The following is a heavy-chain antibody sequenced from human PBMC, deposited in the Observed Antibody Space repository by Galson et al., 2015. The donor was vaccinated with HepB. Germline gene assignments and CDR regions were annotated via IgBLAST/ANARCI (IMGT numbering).Heavy chain of an antibody. D-gene: IGHD3-10*01. CDR1: GFTFSRYA. Sequence: SLRLSCAASGFTFSRYAMTWVRQAPGKGLEWISSITSNGGRTFYTNSVKGRFTISRDNSRNTVVLQVSSLRPEDTAVYYCAKDGIMVSNNPYQLHFWGQGTLVSVSS. J-gene: IGHJ4*02. CDR2: ITSNGGRT. CDR3: AKDGIMVSNNPYQLHF. V-gene: IGHV3-23*01.